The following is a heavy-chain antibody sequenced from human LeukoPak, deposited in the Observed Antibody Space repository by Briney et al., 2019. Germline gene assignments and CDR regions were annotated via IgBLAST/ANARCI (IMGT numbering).Heavy chain of an antibody. D-gene: IGHD3-9*01. CDR2: IRYDGSNK. CDR3: AKSRDNFDWLSGSDY. J-gene: IGHJ4*02. V-gene: IGHV3-30*02. CDR1: GFTFSSYG. Sequence: GGSLRLSCAASGFTFSSYGMHWVRQAPGKGLEWVAFIRYDGSNKYYADSVKGRFTISRDNSKNTLYLQMNSLTAEDTAVYYCAKSRDNFDWLSGSDYWGQGTLVTVSS.